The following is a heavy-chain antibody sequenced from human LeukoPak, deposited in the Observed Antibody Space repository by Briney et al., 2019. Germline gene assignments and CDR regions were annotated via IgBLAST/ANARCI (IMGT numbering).Heavy chain of an antibody. Sequence: GGSLRLSCAASGFTFSSYEMNWVRRAPGKGLEGVSYISSSGSTIYYADSVKGRFTISRDNAKNSLYLQMNSLRAEDTAVYYCARGGRLWFGVKSWGQGTLVTVSS. CDR3: ARGGRLWFGVKS. D-gene: IGHD3-10*01. V-gene: IGHV3-48*03. CDR1: GFTFSSYE. CDR2: ISSSGSTI. J-gene: IGHJ4*02.